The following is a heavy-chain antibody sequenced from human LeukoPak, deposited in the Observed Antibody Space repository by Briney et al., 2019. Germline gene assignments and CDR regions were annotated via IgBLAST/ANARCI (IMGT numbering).Heavy chain of an antibody. CDR3: ATGNGHAFDI. V-gene: IGHV3-21*01. CDR2: ISPDSNYK. J-gene: IGHJ3*02. D-gene: IGHD1-1*01. CDR1: GFTFSTYS. Sequence: GGSLRLSCAASGFTFSTYSMNWLRLAPGKGLEWVSSISPDSNYKYYVDSVKGRFTISRDNAKNTLYLQMNNLRADDTAVYYCATGNGHAFDIWGQGTMVTVSS.